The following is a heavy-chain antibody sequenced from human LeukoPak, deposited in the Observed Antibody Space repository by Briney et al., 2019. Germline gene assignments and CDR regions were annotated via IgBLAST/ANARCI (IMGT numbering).Heavy chain of an antibody. D-gene: IGHD3-10*01. Sequence: GGSLRLSCAASGFTFSSYGMSWVRQAPGKGLEWVSAISGSCDSTFYADSVKGRFTISRDNSKNTLYMLMNSLRAEDTAVYYCAKTLPTFYGSGSYYKNPIDYWGQGTLVTVSS. V-gene: IGHV3-23*01. CDR1: GFTFSSYG. J-gene: IGHJ4*02. CDR2: ISGSCDST. CDR3: AKTLPTFYGSGSYYKNPIDY.